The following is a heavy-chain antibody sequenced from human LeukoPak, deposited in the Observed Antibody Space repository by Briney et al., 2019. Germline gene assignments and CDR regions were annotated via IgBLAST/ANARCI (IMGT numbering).Heavy chain of an antibody. D-gene: IGHD6-13*01. J-gene: IGHJ4*02. Sequence: ASVKVSCKASGYTFTGYYMHWVRQAPGQGLEWMGIINPSGGSASYAQKFQGRVTMTRDTSTSTVYMELSSLRSEDTAVYYCARDLLAAAKTDYYFDYWGQGTLVTVSS. V-gene: IGHV1-46*01. CDR2: INPSGGSA. CDR1: GYTFTGYY. CDR3: ARDLLAAAKTDYYFDY.